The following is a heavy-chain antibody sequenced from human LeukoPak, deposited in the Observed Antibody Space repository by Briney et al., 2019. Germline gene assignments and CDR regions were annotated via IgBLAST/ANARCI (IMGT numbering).Heavy chain of an antibody. CDR2: IIPIFGTP. J-gene: IGHJ5*02. CDR1: GGTFSSYA. CDR3: ARDPAALDYYGSGSYRGWFDP. V-gene: IGHV1-69*05. Sequence: SVKVSCKASGGTFSSYAISWVRQAPGQGLEWMGGIIPIFGTPNYAQKFQGRLTITTDESTSTAYMELSSLRFEDTAVYYCARDPAALDYYGSGSYRGWFDPWGQGTLVTVFS. D-gene: IGHD3-10*01.